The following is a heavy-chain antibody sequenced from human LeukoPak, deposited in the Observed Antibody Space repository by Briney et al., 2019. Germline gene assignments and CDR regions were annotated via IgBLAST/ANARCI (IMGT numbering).Heavy chain of an antibody. D-gene: IGHD3-22*01. J-gene: IGHJ3*02. V-gene: IGHV4-59*01. CDR1: GGFISSYY. Sequence: SETLSLTCTVSGGFISSYYWSWIRQPPGKGLEWIGYIYYSGSTNYNPSLKSRVTISVDTSKNQFSLKLSSVTAADTAVYYCARENYYDSSGNDAFDIWGQGTMVTVSS. CDR2: IYYSGST. CDR3: ARENYYDSSGNDAFDI.